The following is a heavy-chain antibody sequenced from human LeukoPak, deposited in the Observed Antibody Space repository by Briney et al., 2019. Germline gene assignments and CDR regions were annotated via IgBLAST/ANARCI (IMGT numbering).Heavy chain of an antibody. Sequence: GGSLRLSCAASGFTFSSYSMNWVRQAPGKGLEWVSSISSSSSYIYYADSVKGRFTISRDNAKNSLYLQMNSLRAEDTAVYYCARFKSSGYWADAFDIWGQGTMVTVSS. CDR3: ARFKSSGYWADAFDI. V-gene: IGHV3-21*01. CDR1: GFTFSSYS. J-gene: IGHJ3*02. D-gene: IGHD3-22*01. CDR2: ISSSSSYI.